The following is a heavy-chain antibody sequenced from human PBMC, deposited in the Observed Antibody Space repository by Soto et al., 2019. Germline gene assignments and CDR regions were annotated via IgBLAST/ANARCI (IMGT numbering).Heavy chain of an antibody. Sequence: KPSETLSLTCTVSGGSIRSGGYYWSWVRQNPRRGLEWIGSIYYSGNTYYNPSLKSRLTISVDTSKNQFSLNLSSVTAADTAVYYCARDRLMATAGTARHYFGLDVWGQGTTVTVSS. CDR2: IYYSGNT. D-gene: IGHD5-18*01. V-gene: IGHV4-31*03. CDR3: ARDRLMATAGTARHYFGLDV. J-gene: IGHJ6*02. CDR1: GGSIRSGGYY.